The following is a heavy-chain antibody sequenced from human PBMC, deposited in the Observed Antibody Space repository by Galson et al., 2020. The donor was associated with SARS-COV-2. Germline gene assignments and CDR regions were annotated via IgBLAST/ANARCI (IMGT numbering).Heavy chain of an antibody. D-gene: IGHD5-18*01. Sequence: GGSLRLSCAASGFTFDDYAMHWVRQAPGKGLEWVSGISWNSGSIGYADSVKGRFTISRDNAKNSLYLQMNSLRAEDTALYYCAKGTLTWIQLWPLDYWGQGTLVTVSS. V-gene: IGHV3-9*01. CDR2: ISWNSGSI. CDR3: AKGTLTWIQLWPLDY. J-gene: IGHJ4*02. CDR1: GFTFDDYA.